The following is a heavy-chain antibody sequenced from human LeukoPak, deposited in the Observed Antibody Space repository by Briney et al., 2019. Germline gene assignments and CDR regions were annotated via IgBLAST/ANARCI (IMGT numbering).Heavy chain of an antibody. CDR3: ARDQDIVVVVAALRQREMGGFDP. J-gene: IGHJ5*02. CDR2: MNPKSGNT. CDR1: GYTFTNYD. V-gene: IGHV1-8*01. Sequence: ASVKVSCKVSGYTFTNYDINWVRQATGQGPEWMGWMNPKSGNTGYAQKFQGRVTMTRNTSISTAYMELSSLRSDDTAVYYCARDQDIVVVVAALRQREMGGFDPWGQGTLVTVSS. D-gene: IGHD2-15*01.